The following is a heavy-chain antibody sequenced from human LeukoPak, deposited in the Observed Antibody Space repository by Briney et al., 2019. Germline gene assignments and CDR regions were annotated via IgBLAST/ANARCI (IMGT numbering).Heavy chain of an antibody. D-gene: IGHD6-19*01. V-gene: IGHV3-7*03. CDR2: IKQGGSEK. CDR3: TRDRYSSGWYAFDI. CDR1: GFTFSSYW. Sequence: PGGSLRLSCAASGFTFSSYWMSWVRQAPGKGLEWVANIKQGGSEKYYVDSVKGRFTISRDNAKNSLYLQMNSLRAEDTALYYCTRDRYSSGWYAFDIWGQGTMVTVSS. J-gene: IGHJ3*02.